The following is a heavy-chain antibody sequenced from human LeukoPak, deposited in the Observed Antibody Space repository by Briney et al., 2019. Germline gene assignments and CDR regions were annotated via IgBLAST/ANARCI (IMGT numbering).Heavy chain of an antibody. V-gene: IGHV4-34*01. CDR3: ARGSRGSGGSCYRN. D-gene: IGHD2-15*01. J-gene: IGHJ4*02. CDR1: GGSFSGYY. Sequence: PSETLPLTCAVYGGSFSGYYWSWIRQPPGKGLEWIGEINHSGSTDYNPSLKSRVTISVDTSKNQFSLKLSSVTAADTAVYYCARGSRGSGGSCYRNWGQGTLVTVSS. CDR2: INHSGST.